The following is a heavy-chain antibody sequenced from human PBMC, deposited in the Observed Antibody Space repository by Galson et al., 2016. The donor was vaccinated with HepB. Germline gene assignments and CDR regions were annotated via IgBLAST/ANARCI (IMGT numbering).Heavy chain of an antibody. Sequence: SVKVSCKASGYTFTTYAMYWVRQVPGQRLEWMGWINAANGDTKYSQKLQGRGTITWDTSANTAYMELSSLRSEDTAVYYCARGHIVATVDYYYYGLDVWGQGTTVTVSS. CDR2: INAANGDT. CDR3: ARGHIVATVDYYYYGLDV. D-gene: IGHD5-12*01. J-gene: IGHJ6*02. CDR1: GYTFTTYA. V-gene: IGHV1-3*01.